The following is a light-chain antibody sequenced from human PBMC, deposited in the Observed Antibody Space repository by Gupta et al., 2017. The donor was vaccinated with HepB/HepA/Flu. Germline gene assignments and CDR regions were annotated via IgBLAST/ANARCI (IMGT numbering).Light chain of an antibody. Sequence: DIQMTQSPSSLSASVGDRVTITCQASQDITNYLNWYQQKPGKAPKLLIYDVSKLEAGVPSRFSGSGSGTDFTFTSSSLQHVDIAKYYCQQYDTVPSFGHGTKVDFK. CDR3: QQYDTVPS. J-gene: IGKJ3*01. CDR1: QDITNY. CDR2: DVS. V-gene: IGKV1-33*01.